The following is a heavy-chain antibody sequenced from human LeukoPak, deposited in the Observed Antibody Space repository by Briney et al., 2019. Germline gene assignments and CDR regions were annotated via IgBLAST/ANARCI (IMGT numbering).Heavy chain of an antibody. D-gene: IGHD6-13*01. J-gene: IGHJ4*02. V-gene: IGHV6-1*01. CDR1: GDSVSNNSAA. CDR2: TYYKSKWYN. Sequence: SQTLSLTCAISGDSVSNNSAAWNWIRQSPSRGLEWLGRTYYKSKWYNDYAVSVKSRITINTDTSKNLLSLQLSSVTPEDTAVYYCARDSSRKLDYWGQGTLVTVSS. CDR3: ARDSSRKLDY.